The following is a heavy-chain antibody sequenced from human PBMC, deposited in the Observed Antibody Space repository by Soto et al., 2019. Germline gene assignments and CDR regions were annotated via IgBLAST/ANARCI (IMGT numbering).Heavy chain of an antibody. CDR1: GFTFDDYA. CDR3: AKDTVPIVVVPASVAAPRVDY. J-gene: IGHJ4*02. Sequence: EVQLVESGGGLVQPGRSLRLSCAASGFTFDDYAMHWVRQAPGKGLEWVSGISWNSGSIGYADSVKGRFTISRDNAKNSLYLQMNSLRAEDTALYYCAKDTVPIVVVPASVAAPRVDYWGQGTLVTVSS. V-gene: IGHV3-9*01. D-gene: IGHD2-2*01. CDR2: ISWNSGSI.